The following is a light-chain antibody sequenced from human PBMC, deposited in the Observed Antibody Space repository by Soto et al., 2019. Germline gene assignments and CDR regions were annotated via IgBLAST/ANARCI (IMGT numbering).Light chain of an antibody. Sequence: QSVLTQPPSVSGAPGQRVTISCTGSTSNIGAGYDVHWYQQLPGTAPKLLIYVNINRPSGVPDRFSGSKSGTSASLAITGLQAEDEADYYCQSYDSSLSGCVFGGGTKVTVL. CDR3: QSYDSSLSGCV. J-gene: IGLJ3*02. CDR2: VNI. CDR1: TSNIGAGYD. V-gene: IGLV1-40*01.